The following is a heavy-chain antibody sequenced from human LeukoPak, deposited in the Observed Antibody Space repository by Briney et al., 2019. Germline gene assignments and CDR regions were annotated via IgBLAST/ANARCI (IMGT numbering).Heavy chain of an antibody. CDR2: IYYSGST. CDR1: GDSISSYY. Sequence: PSETLSLTCTVSGDSISSYYWSWIRRPPGKGLEWIGNIYYSGSTTYNPSLKSRVTMPVDTSKNQFSLKLNSVTAADTAVYFCARVPPDLEENSSRPFDFWGQGTLVTVSS. D-gene: IGHD1-1*01. CDR3: ARVPPDLEENSSRPFDF. V-gene: IGHV4-59*08. J-gene: IGHJ4*02.